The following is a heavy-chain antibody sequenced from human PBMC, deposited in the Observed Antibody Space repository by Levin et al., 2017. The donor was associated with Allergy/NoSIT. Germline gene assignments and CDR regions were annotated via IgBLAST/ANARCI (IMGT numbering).Heavy chain of an antibody. D-gene: IGHD3-22*01. CDR1: GFTFNYFW. CDR2: IKEDGSEK. V-gene: IGHV3-7*01. J-gene: IGHJ4*02. Sequence: LSLTCAASGFTFNYFWMTWVRQAPGKGLEWVANIKEDGSEKYYVDSVKGRFTISRDNAKNSLYLQMNSLRAEDTAVYYCAREYYHDSSGYGASGYWGQGTLVTVSS. CDR3: AREYYHDSSGYGASGY.